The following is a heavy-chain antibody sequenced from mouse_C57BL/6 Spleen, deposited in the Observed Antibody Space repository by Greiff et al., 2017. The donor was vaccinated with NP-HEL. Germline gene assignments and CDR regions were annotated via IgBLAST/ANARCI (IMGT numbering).Heavy chain of an antibody. J-gene: IGHJ1*03. D-gene: IGHD2-4*01. CDR1: GYAFSSYW. CDR2: IYPGDGDT. V-gene: IGHV1-80*01. CDR3: ASEIYYDYDSWYFDV. Sequence: LQQSGASVKISCKASGYAFSSYWMNWVKQRPGKGLEWIGQIYPGDGDTNYNGKFKGKATLTADKSSSTAYMQLSSLTSEDSAVYFCASEIYYDYDSWYFDVWGTGTTVTVSS.